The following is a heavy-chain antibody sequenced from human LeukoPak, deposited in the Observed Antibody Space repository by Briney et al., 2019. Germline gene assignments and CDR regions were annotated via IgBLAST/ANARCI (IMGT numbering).Heavy chain of an antibody. J-gene: IGHJ4*02. D-gene: IGHD4-17*01. Sequence: GGSLRLSCAASGFTFSPYSMNWVRQAPGKGPEWISWITGSSSTIIYADSVKGRFTISRDNAKNSLYLQMNSLRAEDTAVYYCARDQDYGFTYWGQGTLVTVSS. CDR2: ITGSSSTI. V-gene: IGHV3-48*01. CDR3: ARDQDYGFTY. CDR1: GFTFSPYS.